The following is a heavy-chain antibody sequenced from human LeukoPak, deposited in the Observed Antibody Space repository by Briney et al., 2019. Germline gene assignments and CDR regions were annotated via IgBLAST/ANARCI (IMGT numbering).Heavy chain of an antibody. CDR2: ISGSGDNT. J-gene: IGHJ4*02. CDR1: GFTFSSYA. V-gene: IGHV3-23*01. CDR3: AKGVDSSSWYSFDY. D-gene: IGHD6-13*01. Sequence: GGSLRLSCAASGFTFSSYAMSWVRQAPGKGLEWVSGISGSGDNTYYADSVKGRFTISRDNSKNTLYLQMNSLRAEDTAVYYCAKGVDSSSWYSFDYWGQGTLVTVSS.